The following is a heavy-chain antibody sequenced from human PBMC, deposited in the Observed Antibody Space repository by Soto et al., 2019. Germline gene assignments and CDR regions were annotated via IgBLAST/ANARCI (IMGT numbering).Heavy chain of an antibody. CDR1: GFSLSTSGVG. V-gene: IGHV2-5*02. D-gene: IGHD5-18*01. J-gene: IGHJ4*02. Sequence: QITLKESGPPLVKPTQTLTLTCTFSGFSLSTSGVGVGWIRQPPGKALEWLALIYWGDHKRYSPSLKSRLTXTXDXSTNQVVLTLSTMDPVDTAAYYCVRRDITYSCGYVYWGQGTLITVTS. CDR2: IYWGDHK. CDR3: VRRDITYSCGYVY.